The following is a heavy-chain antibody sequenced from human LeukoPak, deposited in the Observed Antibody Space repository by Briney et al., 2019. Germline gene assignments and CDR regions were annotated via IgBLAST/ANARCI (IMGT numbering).Heavy chain of an antibody. Sequence: ASVKVSCKASGYTFTSFYMHWVRQAPGQGLEWMGRINPNSGGTKYAQKFQGRVTMTTDTSINTAYLELSRLRSDDTAVYYCARGYSSSWLDYWGQGTLVTVSS. CDR1: GYTFTSFY. J-gene: IGHJ4*02. CDR3: ARGYSSSWLDY. CDR2: INPNSGGT. D-gene: IGHD6-13*01. V-gene: IGHV1-2*06.